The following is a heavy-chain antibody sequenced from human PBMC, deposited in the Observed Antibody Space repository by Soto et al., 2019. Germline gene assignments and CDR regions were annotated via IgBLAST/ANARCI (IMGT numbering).Heavy chain of an antibody. CDR1: GYTFTSYG. CDR2: ISAYNGNT. J-gene: IGHJ6*02. V-gene: IGHV1-18*03. D-gene: IGHD3-3*01. CDR3: AREPGRITIFGVVADYYYGMDV. Sequence: QVQLVQSGAEVKKPGASVKVSCKASGYTFTSYGISWVRQAPGQGLEWMGWISAYNGNTNYAQKLQGRVTMTTDTSTSTAYMELRSLRSDDMAVYYCAREPGRITIFGVVADYYYGMDVWGQGTTVTVSS.